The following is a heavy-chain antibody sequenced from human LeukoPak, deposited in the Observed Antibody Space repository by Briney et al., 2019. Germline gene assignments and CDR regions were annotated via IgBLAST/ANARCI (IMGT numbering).Heavy chain of an antibody. CDR2: IIPIFGTA. J-gene: IGHJ6*02. Sequence: GASVKVPCKASGGTFSSYAISWVRQAPGQGLEWMGGIIPIFGTANYAQKFQGRVTITADESTSTAYMELSSLRSEDTAVYYCARSVWSGYSRVRTGYYYGMDVWGQGTTVTVSS. V-gene: IGHV1-69*13. CDR3: ARSVWSGYSRVRTGYYYGMDV. CDR1: GGTFSSYA. D-gene: IGHD3-3*01.